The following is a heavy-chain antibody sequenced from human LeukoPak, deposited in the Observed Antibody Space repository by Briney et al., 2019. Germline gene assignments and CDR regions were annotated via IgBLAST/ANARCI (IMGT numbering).Heavy chain of an antibody. CDR2: INHSGST. V-gene: IGHV4-34*01. D-gene: IGHD1-26*01. Sequence: SETLSLTCAVYGGSFSGYYWSWIRQPPGKGLEWIGEINHSGSTNYNPSLKSRVTISVDTSKNQFSLKLSSVTAADTAVYYCAVEPPVGATTLLGPSDYFDYWGQGTLVTVPS. CDR3: AVEPPVGATTLLGPSDYFDY. CDR1: GGSFSGYY. J-gene: IGHJ4*02.